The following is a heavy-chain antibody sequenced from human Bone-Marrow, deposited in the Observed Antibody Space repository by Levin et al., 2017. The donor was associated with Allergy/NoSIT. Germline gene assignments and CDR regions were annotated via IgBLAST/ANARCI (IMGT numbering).Heavy chain of an antibody. V-gene: IGHV3-30*18. Sequence: PGGSLRLSCAASGFTFSSYGMHWVRQAPGKGLEWVAVISYDGSNKYYADSVKGRFTISRDNSKNTLYLQMNSLRAEDTAVYYCAKGPTPGSGGSCCGGFTRQNWFDPWGQGTLVTVSS. CDR1: GFTFSSYG. CDR3: AKGPTPGSGGSCCGGFTRQNWFDP. D-gene: IGHD2-15*01. J-gene: IGHJ5*02. CDR2: ISYDGSNK.